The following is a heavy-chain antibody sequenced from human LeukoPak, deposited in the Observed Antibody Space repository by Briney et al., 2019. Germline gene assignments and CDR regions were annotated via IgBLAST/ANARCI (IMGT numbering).Heavy chain of an antibody. CDR1: GFSFPNYA. CDR3: TRDPTNNS. CDR2: ISYDINNK. V-gene: IGHV3-30-3*01. J-gene: IGHJ4*02. Sequence: GGSLRLSCAASGFSFPNYAMHWVRQAPGKGLEWVAVISYDINNKYHADSVKGRFTISRDNAQNSLYLQMDSLRAEDTAVYYCTRDPTNNSWGQGTLVTVSS.